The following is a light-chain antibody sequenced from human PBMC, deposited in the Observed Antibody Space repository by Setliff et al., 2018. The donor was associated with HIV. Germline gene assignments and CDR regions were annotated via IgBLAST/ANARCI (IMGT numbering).Light chain of an antibody. CDR2: DVT. CDR1: SSDVGAYNY. Sequence: SALTQPRSVSGSPGQSVSISCTGTSSDVGAYNYVSWFQQHPGKAPKLIIYDVTKRPSGVPDRFSASKSANTASLTISGLQPEDEADYYCSSYAGTYIYVLFGGGTKGTVL. V-gene: IGLV2-11*01. J-gene: IGLJ2*01. CDR3: SSYAGTYIYVL.